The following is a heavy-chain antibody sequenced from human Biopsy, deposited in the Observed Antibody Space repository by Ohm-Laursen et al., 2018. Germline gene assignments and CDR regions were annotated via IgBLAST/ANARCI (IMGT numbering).Heavy chain of an antibody. CDR3: ARDYDASYYYYVS. D-gene: IGHD3-22*01. V-gene: IGHV4-39*01. CDR1: GGSLSINNYY. Sequence: SETLSLTCTVSGGSLSINNYYWGWIRQPPGKGLVWIGSIIYRGSTHYKPSLKSRVNISVDTSMNQFSLKLNSVTAADTAVYYCARDYDASYYYYVSWGQGTLVTVSS. CDR2: IIYRGST. J-gene: IGHJ5*02.